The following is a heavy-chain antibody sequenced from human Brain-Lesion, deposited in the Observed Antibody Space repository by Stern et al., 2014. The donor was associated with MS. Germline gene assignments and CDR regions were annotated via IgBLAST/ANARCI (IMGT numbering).Heavy chain of an antibody. V-gene: IGHV1-24*01. J-gene: IGHJ6*02. D-gene: IGHD6-13*01. CDR1: GYTLTELS. Sequence: VQLVESGAEVKKPGASVKVSCKVSGYTLTELSMHWVRQAPGKGLEWMGTFDPEDGETIYAQKFQGRVTMTEDTSTDTAYMELSSLRSEDTAVYYCATGDFRQQLVPGPYYFYGMDVWGQGTKVTVS. CDR3: ATGDFRQQLVPGPYYFYGMDV. CDR2: FDPEDGET.